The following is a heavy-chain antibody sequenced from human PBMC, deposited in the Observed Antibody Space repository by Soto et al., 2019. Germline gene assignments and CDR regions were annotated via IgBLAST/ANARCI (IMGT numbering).Heavy chain of an antibody. CDR2: IYRTT. V-gene: IGHV3-53*01. D-gene: IGHD3-10*01. CDR1: GFTVSSNY. CDR3: ARVRGAPSGKFDLYYYYGMDV. J-gene: IGHJ6*02. Sequence: PGGSLRLSCAASGFTVSSNYMSWFRQAPGKGLEWVSVIYRTTYYADSVQGRFIISTDNSKNTLYLQMHSLRVEDTAVYYCARVRGAPSGKFDLYYYYGMDVWGQGTTVTVSS.